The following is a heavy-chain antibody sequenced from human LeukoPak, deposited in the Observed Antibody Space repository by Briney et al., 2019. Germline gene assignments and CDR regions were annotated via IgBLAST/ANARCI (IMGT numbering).Heavy chain of an antibody. CDR1: GITFSSYA. Sequence: GGSLRLSCAASGITFSSYAMSWVRQAPGKGLEWVSAISGSGGSTYYADSVKGRFTISRDNSKNTLYLEMNSLRAEDTAVYYCAKDFETQPAFDYWGQGTLVTVSS. CDR2: ISGSGGST. D-gene: IGHD3-9*01. J-gene: IGHJ4*02. V-gene: IGHV3-23*01. CDR3: AKDFETQPAFDY.